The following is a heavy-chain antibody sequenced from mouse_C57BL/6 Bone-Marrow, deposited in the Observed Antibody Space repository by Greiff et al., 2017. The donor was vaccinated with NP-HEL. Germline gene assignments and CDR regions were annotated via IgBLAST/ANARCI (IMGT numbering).Heavy chain of an antibody. D-gene: IGHD1-1*01. CDR2: INPSNGGT. Sequence: QVQLKQPGTELVKPGASVKLSCKASGYTFTSYWMHWVKQRPGQGLEWIGNINPSNGGTNYNEKFKSKATLTVDKSSSTAYMQLSSLTSEDSAVYYCAKEELLLRDFDYWGQGTTLTVSS. J-gene: IGHJ2*01. CDR1: GYTFTSYW. V-gene: IGHV1-53*01. CDR3: AKEELLLRDFDY.